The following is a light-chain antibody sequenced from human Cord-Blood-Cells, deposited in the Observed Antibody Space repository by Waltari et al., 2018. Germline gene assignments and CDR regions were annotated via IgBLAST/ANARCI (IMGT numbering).Light chain of an antibody. Sequence: DIQMNQSPSTLSASVGDTVTITCRASQSISSWFAWYQQKPGKAPKLLIYKASSLESGVPSRFSGSGSWTEFSLTISSLQPDDFATYYCQQYNSYSPWTFGQGTKVEIK. J-gene: IGKJ1*01. CDR3: QQYNSYSPWT. CDR1: QSISSW. V-gene: IGKV1-5*03. CDR2: KAS.